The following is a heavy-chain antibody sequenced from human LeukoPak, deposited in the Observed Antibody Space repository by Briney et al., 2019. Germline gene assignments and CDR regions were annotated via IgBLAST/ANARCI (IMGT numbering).Heavy chain of an antibody. CDR2: MYTNGST. Sequence: SQTLSLTCTVSGGSISSGRYYWSWIRQPAGKGLEWIGRMYTNGSTNYNPSLKSRVTISVDTSKNQFSLKLSSVTAADTAVYYCARAEPYSNYQGGYDPWGQGTLVTVSS. D-gene: IGHD4-11*01. CDR3: ARAEPYSNYQGGYDP. J-gene: IGHJ5*02. CDR1: GGSISSGRYY. V-gene: IGHV4-61*02.